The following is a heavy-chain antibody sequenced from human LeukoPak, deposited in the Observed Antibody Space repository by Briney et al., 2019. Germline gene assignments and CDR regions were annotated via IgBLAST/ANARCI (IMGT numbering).Heavy chain of an antibody. V-gene: IGHV4-39*07. CDR2: IYYSGNT. J-gene: IGHJ4*02. D-gene: IGHD6-13*01. CDR3: ARDQVDSSSWYWGAYYFDY. CDR1: DGSISSSSYD. Sequence: SETLSLTCSVSDGSISSSSYDWGWIRQPPGKGLEWIGSIYYSGNTHYNPSLKSRLTISVDRSKNQFSLKLSSVTAADTAVYYCARDQVDSSSWYWGAYYFDYWGQGTLVTVSP.